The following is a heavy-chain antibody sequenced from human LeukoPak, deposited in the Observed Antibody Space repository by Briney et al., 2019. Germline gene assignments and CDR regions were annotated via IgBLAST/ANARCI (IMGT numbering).Heavy chain of an antibody. CDR2: IYYSGGT. J-gene: IGHJ4*02. CDR3: ARRSLTTDY. CDR1: GGSISSCIYY. V-gene: IGHV4-39*01. D-gene: IGHD4/OR15-4a*01. Sequence: SETLSLTCTVSGGSISSCIYYWGWIRQPPGKGLEWIGSIYYSGGTSYNPSLKSRVTISVDTFKNQFSLKLSSVTAADTAVYYCARRSLTTDYWGQGTLVTVSS.